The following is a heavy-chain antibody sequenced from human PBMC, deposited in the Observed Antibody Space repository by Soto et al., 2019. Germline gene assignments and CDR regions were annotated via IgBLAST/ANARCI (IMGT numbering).Heavy chain of an antibody. V-gene: IGHV1-69*13. Sequence: GASVKVSCKASGGTFSSYAISWVRQAPGQGLEWMGGIIPIFGTANYAQKFQGRVTITADESTSTAYMELSSLRSEDTAVYYCARGEYSSSSGGYYYYYYGMDVWGQGTTVTVSS. CDR2: IIPIFGTA. D-gene: IGHD6-6*01. CDR1: GGTFSSYA. J-gene: IGHJ6*02. CDR3: ARGEYSSSSGGYYYYYYGMDV.